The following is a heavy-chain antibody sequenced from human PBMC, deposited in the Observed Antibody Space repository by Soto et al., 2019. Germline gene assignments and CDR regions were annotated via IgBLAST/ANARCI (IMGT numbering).Heavy chain of an antibody. CDR3: VRKYRGNYPCPFLFDE. V-gene: IGHV4-34*01. CDR1: GGSFSGYY. J-gene: IGHJ4*02. D-gene: IGHD1-26*01. Sequence: SETLSLTCAVYGGSFSGYYWSWIRQPPGKGLEWIGEINHSGSTNYNPSLKSRVTISVDTSKNQFSLKLSSVTAADTAVYYCVRKYRGNYPCPFLFDEWGQGTLVTVSS. CDR2: INHSGST.